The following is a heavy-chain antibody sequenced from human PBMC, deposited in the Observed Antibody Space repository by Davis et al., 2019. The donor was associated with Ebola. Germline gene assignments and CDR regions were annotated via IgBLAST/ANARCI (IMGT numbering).Heavy chain of an antibody. CDR1: GGSISSYY. V-gene: IGHV4-59*01. D-gene: IGHD3-10*01. Sequence: PSETLSLTCTVSGGSISSYYWSWIRQPPGKGLEWIGYIYYSGSTNYNPSLKSRVTISVDTSKNQFSLKLSSVTAADTAVYYCARWEGSGSYYHDAFDIWGQGTMVTVSS. CDR2: IYYSGST. J-gene: IGHJ3*02. CDR3: ARWEGSGSYYHDAFDI.